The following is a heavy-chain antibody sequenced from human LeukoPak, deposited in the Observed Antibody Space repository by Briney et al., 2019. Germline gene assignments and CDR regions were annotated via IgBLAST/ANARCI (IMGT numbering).Heavy chain of an antibody. CDR2: IVVGSGNT. V-gene: IGHV1-58*01. D-gene: IGHD5-24*01. CDR3: AADGEMATISYY. J-gene: IGHJ4*02. Sequence: GGSVKVSCKASGFTFTSSAVQWVRQARGQRLEWIGWIVVGSGNTNYAQKFQERVTITRDMSTSTAYMELSSLRSEDTAVYYCAADGEMATISYYWGQGTLVTVSS. CDR1: GFTFTSSA.